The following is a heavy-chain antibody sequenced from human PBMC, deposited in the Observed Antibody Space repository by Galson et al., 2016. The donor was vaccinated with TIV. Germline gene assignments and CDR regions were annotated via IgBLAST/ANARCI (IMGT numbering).Heavy chain of an antibody. CDR1: GLIFSSSA. D-gene: IGHD3-9*01. V-gene: IGHV3-30*04. CDR3: ARPASLGYFDWLPPDS. J-gene: IGHJ4*02. CDR2: ISYDGSHK. Sequence: SLRLSCAGSGLIFSSSAVHWVRQAPGKGLEWLAIISYDGSHKNYGDSVKGRFTVSRDNSEKTVFLQMNNLRSDDTAVYYCARPASLGYFDWLPPDSGGQGTLVTVSS.